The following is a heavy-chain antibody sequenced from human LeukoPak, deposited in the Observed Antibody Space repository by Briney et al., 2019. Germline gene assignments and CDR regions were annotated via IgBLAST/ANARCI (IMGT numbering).Heavy chain of an antibody. CDR2: IIPIFGTA. D-gene: IGHD3-22*01. J-gene: IGHJ6*02. Sequence: SVKVSCKASGGTFSSYAISWVRQAPGQGLEWMGGIIPIFGTANYAQKFQGRVTITADESTGTAYMELSSLRSEDTAVYYCAREITMIVVAPYYYYGMDVWGQGTTVTVSS. CDR3: AREITMIVVAPYYYYGMDV. CDR1: GGTFSSYA. V-gene: IGHV1-69*13.